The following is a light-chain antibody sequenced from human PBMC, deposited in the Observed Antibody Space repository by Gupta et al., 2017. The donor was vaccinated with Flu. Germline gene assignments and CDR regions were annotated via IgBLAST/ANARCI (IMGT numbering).Light chain of an antibody. CDR2: QVS. Sequence: VPLGQPASISCRYSQDLVYSDGSTHVHWFQQRPGQSPRRLSHQVSYRDSGVPDRFSGIGSGTDFTLNITRVEAEDVGVYFCMQGAHGPWAFGQGTKVEIK. V-gene: IGKV2-30*01. CDR1: QDLVYSDGSTH. CDR3: MQGAHGPWA. J-gene: IGKJ1*01.